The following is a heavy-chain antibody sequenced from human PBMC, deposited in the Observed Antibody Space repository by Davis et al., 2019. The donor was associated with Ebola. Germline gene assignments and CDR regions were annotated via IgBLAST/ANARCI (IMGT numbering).Heavy chain of an antibody. D-gene: IGHD4-17*01. CDR1: SGSISSSSYY. V-gene: IGHV4-39*07. J-gene: IGHJ6*02. Sequence: MPGGSLRLSCTVSSGSISSSSYYWGWIRQPPGKGLEWIGSIYYSGSTYYNPSLKSRVTISVDTSKNQFSLKLSSVTAADTAVYYCARDMGTTNYYYGMDVWGQGTTVTVSS. CDR2: IYYSGST. CDR3: ARDMGTTNYYYGMDV.